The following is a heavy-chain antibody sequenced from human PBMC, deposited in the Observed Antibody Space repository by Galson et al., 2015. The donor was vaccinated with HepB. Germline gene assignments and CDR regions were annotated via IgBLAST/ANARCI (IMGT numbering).Heavy chain of an antibody. D-gene: IGHD2/OR15-2a*01. Sequence: LRLSCAASGFIFSNYGMHWVRQAPGKGLEWVALISFDGSNKYYADSVKGRFTISRDNSKNTLDLQMDSLRAEDAAVYYCAKGIRGPGRPSTPFDYWGQGTLVTVSS. CDR2: ISFDGSNK. CDR3: AKGIRGPGRPSTPFDY. V-gene: IGHV3-30*18. J-gene: IGHJ4*02. CDR1: GFIFSNYG.